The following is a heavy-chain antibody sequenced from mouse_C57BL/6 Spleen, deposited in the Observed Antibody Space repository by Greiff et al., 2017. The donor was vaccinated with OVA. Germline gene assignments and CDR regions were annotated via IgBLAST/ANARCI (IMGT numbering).Heavy chain of an antibody. V-gene: IGHV1-82*01. CDR2: IYPGDGDT. CDR3: AREGITTVVADY. Sequence: VKVVDSGPELVKPGASVKISCKASGYAFSSSWMNWVKQRPGKGLEWIGRIYPGDGDTNYNGKFKGKATLTADKSSSTAYMQLSSLTSEDSAVYFCAREGITTVVADYWGQGTTLTVSS. CDR1: GYAFSSSW. D-gene: IGHD1-1*01. J-gene: IGHJ2*01.